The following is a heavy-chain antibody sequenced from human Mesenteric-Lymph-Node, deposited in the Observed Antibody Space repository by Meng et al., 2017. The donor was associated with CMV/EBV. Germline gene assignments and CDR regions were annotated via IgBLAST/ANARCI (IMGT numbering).Heavy chain of an antibody. Sequence: ASVKVSCKASGYNFNGYYVHWIRQAPGQGLEWMGWMNPNSGNTGYAQKFQGRVTITRNTSISTAYMELSSLRSEDTAVYYCARGIGYYYYGMDVWGQGTTVTVSS. CDR3: ARGIGYYYYGMDV. J-gene: IGHJ6*02. D-gene: IGHD3-22*01. CDR2: MNPNSGNT. V-gene: IGHV1-8*03. CDR1: GYNFNGYY.